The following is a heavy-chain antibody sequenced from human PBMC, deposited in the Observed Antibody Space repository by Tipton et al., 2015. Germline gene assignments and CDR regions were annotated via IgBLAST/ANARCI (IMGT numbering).Heavy chain of an antibody. CDR3: MRDRGGNSFDN. Sequence: QSGAEVKKSGASVKVSCKASGYTFTGYYMHWVRQAPGQGLEWMGWINPNGGATRYSPKFQDRVTMTTDTSSSTAYMELSSLKSDDSAVYYCMRDRGGNSFDNWGQGTLVTVSS. CDR1: GYTFTGYY. V-gene: IGHV1-2*02. D-gene: IGHD3-16*01. J-gene: IGHJ4*02. CDR2: INPNGGAT.